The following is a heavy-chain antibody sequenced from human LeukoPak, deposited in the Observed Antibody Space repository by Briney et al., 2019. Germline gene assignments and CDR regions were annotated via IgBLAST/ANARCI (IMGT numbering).Heavy chain of an antibody. V-gene: IGHV3-23*01. CDR1: GFTFTNYF. CDR2: INNGGDST. Sequence: SAGSLRLSCAASGFTFTNYFMSWVRQAPGKGLEWVTTINNGGDSTYYVDSVKGRFTISRDNSKNTLYLQMNSLRAEDTAIYYCARVWYCSGRCPHFDSWGQGTLVTVSS. J-gene: IGHJ4*02. D-gene: IGHD2-15*01. CDR3: ARVWYCSGRCPHFDS.